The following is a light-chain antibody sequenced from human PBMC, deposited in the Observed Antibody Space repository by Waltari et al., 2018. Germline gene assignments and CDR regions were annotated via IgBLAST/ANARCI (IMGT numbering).Light chain of an antibody. CDR2: NAS. V-gene: IGKV3-11*01. CDR1: QTVRSF. CDR3: LQRSNWPYT. J-gene: IGKJ2*01. Sequence: SCSAGQTVRSFVAWSQQKPGPAPRLLIFNASSRAPGIPSMFRGGGSGTDFTLTFSNLGPEDFAVYYCLQRSNWPYTFGQGIRVEI.